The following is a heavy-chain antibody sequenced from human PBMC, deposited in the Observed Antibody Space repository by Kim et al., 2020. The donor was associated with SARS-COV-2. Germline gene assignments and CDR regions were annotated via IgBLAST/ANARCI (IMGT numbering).Heavy chain of an antibody. V-gene: IGHV4-30-4*01. CDR1: GGSISSGDYY. CDR3: ARARATSITIFGVVIVHNFDY. J-gene: IGHJ4*02. CDR2: IYYSGST. D-gene: IGHD3-3*01. Sequence: SETLSLTCTVSGGSISSGDYYWSWIHQPPGKGLEWIGYIYYSGSTYYNPSLKSRVTISVDTSKNQFSLKLSSVTAADTAVYYCARARATSITIFGVVIVHNFDYWGQGTLVTVSS.